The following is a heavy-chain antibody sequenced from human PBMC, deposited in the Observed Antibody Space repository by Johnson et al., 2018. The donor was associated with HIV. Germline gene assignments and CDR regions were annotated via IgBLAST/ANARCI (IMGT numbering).Heavy chain of an antibody. CDR2: IRYDGSNK. J-gene: IGHJ3*02. Sequence: QEQLVESGGGVVQPGGSLRLSCAASGFTFSSYGMHWVRQAPGKGLAWVAFIRYDGSNKYYAASVKGRFTISSDNSKNTLYLQMNSLSTDDTAVYYCAKDSRYSYGPDAFDIWGQGTMVTVSS. CDR1: GFTFSSYG. CDR3: AKDSRYSYGPDAFDI. D-gene: IGHD5-18*01. V-gene: IGHV3-30*02.